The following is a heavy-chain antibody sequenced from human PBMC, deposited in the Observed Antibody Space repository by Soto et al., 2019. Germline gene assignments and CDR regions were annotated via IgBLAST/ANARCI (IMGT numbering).Heavy chain of an antibody. J-gene: IGHJ6*03. Sequence: ASVKVSCKASDYTFTSYGISSVRQAPGQGLEWMGWISPYNGNTNYAQKLQGRVTMTTDTSTSTAYMELRSLRSDDTAVYYCARLRYYDILPDRKYYMDVWGKGTTVTVSS. CDR3: ARLRYYDILPDRKYYMDV. D-gene: IGHD3-9*01. CDR1: DYTFTSYG. CDR2: ISPYNGNT. V-gene: IGHV1-18*01.